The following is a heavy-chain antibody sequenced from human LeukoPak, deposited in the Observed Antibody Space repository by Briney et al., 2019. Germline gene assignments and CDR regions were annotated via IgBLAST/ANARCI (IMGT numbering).Heavy chain of an antibody. CDR2: IYYSGST. CDR1: GGSISSYY. V-gene: IGHV4-59*01. Sequence: SETLSLTCTVSGGSISSYYWSWIRQPPGKGLEWIGYIYYSGSTNYNPSLKSRVTISIDTSKNQFSLKLTSVTAADTAVYYCARGAGGWYFDLWGRGTLVTVSS. J-gene: IGHJ2*01. CDR3: ARGAGGWYFDL. D-gene: IGHD3-16*01.